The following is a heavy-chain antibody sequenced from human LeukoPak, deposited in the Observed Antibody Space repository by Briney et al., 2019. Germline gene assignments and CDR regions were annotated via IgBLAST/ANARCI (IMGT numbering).Heavy chain of an antibody. D-gene: IGHD1-26*01. J-gene: IGHJ4*02. CDR3: ARDKIVGDSKFDY. Sequence: GGSLRLSCAVSGFTFSNYWMGWVRQAPGKGLEWVAHIKQDESEKYCVDSVKGRFTISRDNAKNSLYLQMNSLRAEDTAIYYCARDKIVGDSKFDYWGQGTLVTVSS. CDR2: IKQDESEK. V-gene: IGHV3-7*01. CDR1: GFTFSNYW.